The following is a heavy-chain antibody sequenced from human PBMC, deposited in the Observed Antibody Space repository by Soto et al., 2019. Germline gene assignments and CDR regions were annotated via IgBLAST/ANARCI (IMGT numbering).Heavy chain of an antibody. Sequence: ASVKVSCKASGYTFTSYGISWVRQAPGQGLEWMGWISAYNGNTNYAQKLQGRVTMTTDTSTSTAYMELRSLRSDDTAVYYCARVGFYYDFWSGYYNQPNNWFDPWGQGTLVTVSS. D-gene: IGHD3-3*01. J-gene: IGHJ5*02. CDR1: GYTFTSYG. CDR2: ISAYNGNT. CDR3: ARVGFYYDFWSGYYNQPNNWFDP. V-gene: IGHV1-18*01.